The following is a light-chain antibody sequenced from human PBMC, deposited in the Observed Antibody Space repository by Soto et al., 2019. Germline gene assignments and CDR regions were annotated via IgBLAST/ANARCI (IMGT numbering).Light chain of an antibody. CDR3: QQYRNWPRT. Sequence: ENVLTQSPATLSVSPGETATLSCRASQSVDINLAWYQQRAGQAPRLLVYGASTKATDRPGRFSGRGSGTEFTLTINNLQSEDFAVYYCQQYRNWPRTFGQGTRWIS. CDR1: QSVDIN. V-gene: IGKV3-15*01. J-gene: IGKJ1*01. CDR2: GAS.